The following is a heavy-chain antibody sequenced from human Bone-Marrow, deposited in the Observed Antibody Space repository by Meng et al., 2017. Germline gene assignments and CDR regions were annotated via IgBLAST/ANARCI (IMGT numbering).Heavy chain of an antibody. CDR3: ARSWYYYDTIDY. J-gene: IGHJ4*02. CDR2: IYYSGST. V-gene: IGHV4-31*03. Sequence: LRLSCTVSGGSISSGGYYWSWIRQHPGKGLEWIGYIYYSGSTYYNPSLKSRVTISVDTSKNQFSLKLSSVTAADTAVYYCARSWYYYDTIDYWGQGKLVTVSS. CDR1: GGSISSGGYY. D-gene: IGHD3-22*01.